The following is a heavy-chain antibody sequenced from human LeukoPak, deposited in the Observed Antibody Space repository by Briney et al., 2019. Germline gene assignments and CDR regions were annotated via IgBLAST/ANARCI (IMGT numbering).Heavy chain of an antibody. CDR1: GYTFTNYG. CDR2: SAYNGNT. CDR3: ARYTSMFRGVTTSDY. D-gene: IGHD3-10*01. Sequence: GASVKVSCKASGYTFTNYGFNWVRQAPGQGLEWMVNSAYNGNTNYAQKFQHRVTMTTDTSTSTAYIELRSLRSDDTAVYSCARYTSMFRGVTTSDYWGQGTLVTVSS. J-gene: IGHJ4*02. V-gene: IGHV1-18*01.